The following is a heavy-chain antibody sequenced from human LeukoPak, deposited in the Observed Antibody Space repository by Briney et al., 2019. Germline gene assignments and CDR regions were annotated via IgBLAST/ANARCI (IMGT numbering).Heavy chain of an antibody. J-gene: IGHJ4*02. CDR3: AKDGYSSGWYPRYYFDY. CDR1: GFTFDDYA. Sequence: SLRLSCAASGFTFDDYAMHWVRQAPGKGLEWVSGISWNSGSIGYADSVKGRFTISRDNAKNSLYLQMNSLRAEDTALYYCAKDGYSSGWYPRYYFDYWGQGTLVTDSS. CDR2: ISWNSGSI. V-gene: IGHV3-9*01. D-gene: IGHD6-19*01.